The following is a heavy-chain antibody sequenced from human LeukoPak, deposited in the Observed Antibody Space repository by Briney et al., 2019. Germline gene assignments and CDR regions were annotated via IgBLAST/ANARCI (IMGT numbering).Heavy chain of an antibody. J-gene: IGHJ6*03. CDR2: INTNTGNP. D-gene: IGHD6-6*01. CDR1: GYTFTSYA. CDR3: ARVIGEQLVLHYYYYMDV. V-gene: IGHV7-4-1*02. Sequence: ASVKVSCKASGYTFTSYAMNWVRQAPGQGLEWVGWINTNTGNPTYAQGFTGRFVFSLDTSVSTAYLQISSLKAEDTAVYYCARVIGEQLVLHYYYYMDVWGKGTTVTVSS.